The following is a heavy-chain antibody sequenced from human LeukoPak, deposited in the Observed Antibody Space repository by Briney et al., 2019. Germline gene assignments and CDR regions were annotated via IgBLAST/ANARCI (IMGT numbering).Heavy chain of an antibody. Sequence: ASETLSLTCTVSGGSISSHYWNWIRQPPGKGLEWIGYIYYSGSTNYNPSLKSRVTISVDTSKNQFSLKLSSVTAADTAVYYCARSGGSSSWYYYYYGMDVWGQGTTVTASS. D-gene: IGHD6-13*01. CDR2: IYYSGST. V-gene: IGHV4-59*08. CDR1: GGSISSHY. J-gene: IGHJ6*02. CDR3: ARSGGSSSWYYYYYGMDV.